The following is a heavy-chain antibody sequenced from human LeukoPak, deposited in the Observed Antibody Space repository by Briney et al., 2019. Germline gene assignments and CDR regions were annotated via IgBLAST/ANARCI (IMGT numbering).Heavy chain of an antibody. CDR1: GFTFSSYG. J-gene: IGHJ6*02. D-gene: IGHD6-19*01. V-gene: IGHV3-30*02. Sequence: GGSLRLSCAASGFTFSSYGMHWVREAPGKGLEGVAFIQYDGSNKYYADSVKGRFTISRDNSKNTLYLRMNSLRTEDTAVYYCAKDQSRQWLDNYYYYGMDVWGQGTTVTVSS. CDR3: AKDQSRQWLDNYYYYGMDV. CDR2: IQYDGSNK.